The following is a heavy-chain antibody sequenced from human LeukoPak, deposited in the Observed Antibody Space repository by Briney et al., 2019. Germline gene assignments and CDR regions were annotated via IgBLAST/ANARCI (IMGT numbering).Heavy chain of an antibody. D-gene: IGHD3-22*01. J-gene: IGHJ4*02. Sequence: GGSLRLSCAASGFTFSRYWMHWVRQAPGKGLVWVSRINSDGSSTNYADSVKGRFTISRDNAKNTLYLQMNSLRAEDTAVYYCARVFFHYDMGEYFDYWGQGTLVTVSS. V-gene: IGHV3-74*01. CDR3: ARVFFHYDMGEYFDY. CDR1: GFTFSRYW. CDR2: INSDGSST.